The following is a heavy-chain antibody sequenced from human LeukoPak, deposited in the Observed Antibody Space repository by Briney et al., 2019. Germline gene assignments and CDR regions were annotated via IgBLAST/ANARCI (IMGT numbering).Heavy chain of an antibody. J-gene: IGHJ5*02. D-gene: IGHD6-19*01. V-gene: IGHV1-24*01. Sequence: ASVKVSCKVSGYTLTELSMHWVRQAPGKGLEWMGGFEPEDGETIYAQKFQGRVTMTEDTSTDTAYMELSSLRSEDTAVYYCATGSGIAVSLRSYWFDPWGQGTLVTVSS. CDR1: GYTLTELS. CDR3: ATGSGIAVSLRSYWFDP. CDR2: FEPEDGET.